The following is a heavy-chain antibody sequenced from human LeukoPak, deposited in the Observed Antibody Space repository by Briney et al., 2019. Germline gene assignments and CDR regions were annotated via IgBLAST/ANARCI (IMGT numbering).Heavy chain of an antibody. CDR3: ASGSGYDYAFDI. CDR1: GYTFTSYD. V-gene: IGHV1-8*01. J-gene: IGHJ3*02. Sequence: ASVKVSCKASGYTFTSYDINWARQATGQGREGMGWMNPNSGNTGYAQKFQGRVTMTRNTSISTAYMELSSLRSEDTAVYYCASGSGYDYAFDIWGQGTMVTVSS. CDR2: MNPNSGNT. D-gene: IGHD5-12*01.